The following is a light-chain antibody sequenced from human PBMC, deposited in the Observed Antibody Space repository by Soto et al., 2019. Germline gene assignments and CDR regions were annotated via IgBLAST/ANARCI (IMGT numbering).Light chain of an antibody. CDR3: QQYDNLPTFT. Sequence: DIQMTQSPSSLSASVGGRVTITCQASQDISNHLNWYQQKPGKAPKLLIYDASNLETGVPSSFSGSVSGTDFTFTITSLRPEDIATYYCQQYDNLPTFTFGPGTKVDIK. V-gene: IGKV1-33*01. J-gene: IGKJ3*01. CDR2: DAS. CDR1: QDISNH.